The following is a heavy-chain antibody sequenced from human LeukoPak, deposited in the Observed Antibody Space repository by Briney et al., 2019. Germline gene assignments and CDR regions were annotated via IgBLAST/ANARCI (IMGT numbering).Heavy chain of an antibody. J-gene: IGHJ4*02. CDR1: GGSFSGYH. CDR3: ARGLRLSGGRRDGYNLFSY. Sequence: SSETLSLTCAVYGGSFSGYHWSWIRQPPGKGLEWIGEINHSGSTNYNPSLKSRVTISVDTSKNQFSLKLSSVTAADTAVYYCARGLRLSGGRRDGYNLFSYWGQGTLVTVSS. V-gene: IGHV4-34*01. CDR2: INHSGST. D-gene: IGHD5-24*01.